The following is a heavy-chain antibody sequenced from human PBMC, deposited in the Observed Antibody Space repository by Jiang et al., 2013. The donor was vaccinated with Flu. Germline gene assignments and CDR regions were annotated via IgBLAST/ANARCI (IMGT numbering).Heavy chain of an antibody. CDR1: GFTFSSYA. Sequence: VQLVESGGGLVQPGGSLRLSCAASGFTFSSYAMSWVRQAPGKGLEWVSAISGSGGSTYYADSVKGRFTISRDNSKNTLYLQMNSLRAEDTAVYYCAKAAVNWRIVRQLLFDYWGQGTLVTVSS. CDR3: AKAAVNWRIVRQLLFDY. V-gene: IGHV3-23*04. CDR2: ISGSGGST. J-gene: IGHJ4*02. D-gene: IGHD1-20*01.